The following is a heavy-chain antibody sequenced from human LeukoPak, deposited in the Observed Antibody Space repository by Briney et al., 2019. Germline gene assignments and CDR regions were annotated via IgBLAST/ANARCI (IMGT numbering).Heavy chain of an antibody. V-gene: IGHV1-69*04. J-gene: IGHJ4*02. Sequence: SVKVSCKASGGTFSSYAISWVRQAPGQGLEWMGRIIPILGIANYAQKFQGRVTITADKSTSTAYMELSSLRSEDTAVYYCARDYYDSSGFGDYWGQGTLVTVSS. CDR3: ARDYYDSSGFGDY. CDR2: IIPILGIA. D-gene: IGHD3-22*01. CDR1: GGTFSSYA.